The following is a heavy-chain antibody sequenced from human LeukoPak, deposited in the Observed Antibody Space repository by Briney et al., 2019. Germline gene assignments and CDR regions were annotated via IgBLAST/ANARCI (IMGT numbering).Heavy chain of an antibody. CDR3: APGPCSSSTCYAAEGY. J-gene: IGHJ4*02. V-gene: IGHV3-23*01. Sequence: GGSLRLSCAASGFTFSSYAMSWVRQAPAKGPEWVSAISGSGGSTYYADSVKGRFTISRDNSKKTLYLQMNSLRAEDTAVYYCAPGPCSSSTCYAAEGYWGQGTLVTVSS. CDR1: GFTFSSYA. CDR2: ISGSGGST. D-gene: IGHD2-2*01.